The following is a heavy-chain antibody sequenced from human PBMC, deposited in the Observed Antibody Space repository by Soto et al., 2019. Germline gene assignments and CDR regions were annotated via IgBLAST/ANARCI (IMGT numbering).Heavy chain of an antibody. CDR1: GYTFTSYP. J-gene: IGHJ5*02. CDR3: AREGEVCGGRCWTYSWFYP. CDR2: LNVGNGNT. D-gene: IGHD2-15*01. V-gene: IGHV1-3*01. Sequence: QVHLVQSGAEVREPGASVKVSCTASGYTFTSYPLHWVRQAPGQRLEWMGRLNVGNGNTDYSQNFQGRVTFTRDTFASTAYLELSSLTSEDTAVYYCAREGEVCGGRCWTYSWFYPWGQGTLVSVSS.